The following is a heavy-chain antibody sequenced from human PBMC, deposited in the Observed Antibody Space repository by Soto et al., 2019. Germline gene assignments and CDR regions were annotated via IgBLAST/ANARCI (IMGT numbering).Heavy chain of an antibody. V-gene: IGHV1-18*01. CDR3: ARDSSGGSCYTAAFDI. CDR2: ISAYNGNT. Sequence: ASVKVSCKASGYTFTSYGISWVRQAPGQGLEWMGWISAYNGNTNYAQKLQGRVTMTTDTSTSTAYMELRSLRSDDTAVYYCARDSSGGSCYTAAFDIWGQGTMVTVSS. D-gene: IGHD2-15*01. J-gene: IGHJ3*02. CDR1: GYTFTSYG.